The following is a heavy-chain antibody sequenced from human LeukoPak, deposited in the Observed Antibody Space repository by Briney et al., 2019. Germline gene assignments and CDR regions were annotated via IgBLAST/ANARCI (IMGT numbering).Heavy chain of an antibody. CDR3: ARVNLYYDIVEAFDI. D-gene: IGHD3-22*01. CDR2: IYTSGST. Sequence: SVTLSLTCTVSGGSISSYYWSWIRQPAGKGLEWIGRIYTSGSTNYNPSLKSRVTMSVDTSKNQFSLKLSSVTAADTAVYYCARVNLYYDIVEAFDIWGQGTMVTVSS. V-gene: IGHV4-4*07. CDR1: GGSISSYY. J-gene: IGHJ3*02.